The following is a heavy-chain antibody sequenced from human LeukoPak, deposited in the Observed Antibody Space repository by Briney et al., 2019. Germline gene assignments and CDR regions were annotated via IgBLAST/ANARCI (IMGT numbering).Heavy chain of an antibody. CDR1: GYTFTSYG. V-gene: IGHV1-18*01. J-gene: IGHJ4*02. CDR2: ISAYNGNT. Sequence: ASVTVSYKASGYTFTSYGISWVRQAPGQGLEWMGWISAYNGNTNFAQKLQGRVTMTTDTSTSTAYMELRSLRSDDTAVYYCARDGDILTGYQRWDYWGQGTLVTVSS. CDR3: ARDGDILTGYQRWDY. D-gene: IGHD3-9*01.